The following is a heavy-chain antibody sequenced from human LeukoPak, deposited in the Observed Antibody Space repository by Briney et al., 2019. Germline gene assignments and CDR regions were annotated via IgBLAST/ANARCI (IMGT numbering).Heavy chain of an antibody. D-gene: IGHD2-15*01. J-gene: IGHJ4*02. CDR1: GGSISSGGYH. CDR2: IYCSGTN. CDR3: ARVYCSGGSCYVDY. V-gene: IGHV4-31*03. Sequence: SQTLSLTCTVSGGSISSGGYHWSWIRQHPGKGLEWIGHIYCSGTNYDSPSHKRRVNISIDTSKKQFSLKLSSVTAADTAVYYCARVYCSGGSCYVDYWGQGTLVTVSS.